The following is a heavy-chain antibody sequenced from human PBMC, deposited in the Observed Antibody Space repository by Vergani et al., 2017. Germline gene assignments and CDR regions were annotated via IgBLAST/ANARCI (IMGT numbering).Heavy chain of an antibody. CDR1: GFSFGDYA. CDR2: IRNKAYGGTT. V-gene: IGHV3-49*04. Sequence: EVQLVESGGGLVPPGRSLRLSCAASGFSFGDYAMTWVRQAPGKGLEWVAFIRNKAYGGTTEYAASVKGRFTISRDDSKRLAYLQMSSLRAEDTAIYYCAKIHLSGDFSNFYYGMDVWGQGTTVTVSS. J-gene: IGHJ6*02. CDR3: AKIHLSGDFSNFYYGMDV. D-gene: IGHD1-26*01.